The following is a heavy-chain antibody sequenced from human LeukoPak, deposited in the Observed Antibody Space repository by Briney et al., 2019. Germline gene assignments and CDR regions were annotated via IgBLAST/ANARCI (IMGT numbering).Heavy chain of an antibody. CDR3: ARDGFPTDLRTIAAAPGWQNY. CDR2: ISAYNGNT. J-gene: IGHJ4*02. CDR1: GYTFTSYG. V-gene: IGHV1-18*01. Sequence: ASVKVSCKASGYTFTSYGISWVPQAPGQGLEWMGWISAYNGNTNYAQKLQGRVTMITDTSTSTAYMELRSLRSDDTAVYYCARDGFPTDLRTIAAAPGWQNYWGQGTLVTVSS. D-gene: IGHD6-13*01.